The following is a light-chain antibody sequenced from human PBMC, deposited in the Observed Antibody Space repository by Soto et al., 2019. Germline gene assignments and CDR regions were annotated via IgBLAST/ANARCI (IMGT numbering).Light chain of an antibody. CDR2: WAS. V-gene: IGKV4-1*01. J-gene: IGKJ4*01. CDR1: QSVLYSSNNKNY. CDR3: QQRSNWPPLT. Sequence: DIVMTQSPDSLAVSLGERATINCKSSQSVLYSSNNKNYLAWYQQKPGQPPKLLIYWASTRESGVPDRFSGSGSGTDFTLTISSLEPEDSAIYYCQQRSNWPPLTFGGGTKVEIK.